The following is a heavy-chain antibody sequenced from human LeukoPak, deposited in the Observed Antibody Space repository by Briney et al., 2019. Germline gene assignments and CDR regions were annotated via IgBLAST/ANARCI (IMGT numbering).Heavy chain of an antibody. Sequence: GGSLTLSCAVSGITFSSYWMHWVRQHHGRVLLWVSRINTQGTYTNYADSVKGRFTISRDNAKNTLYLQMSSLRADDTAVYYCVIDLGDYNDFWGQGTLVSVSS. CDR2: INTQGTYT. CDR3: VIDLGDYNDF. J-gene: IGHJ4*02. V-gene: IGHV3-74*01. D-gene: IGHD2-15*01. CDR1: GITFSSYW.